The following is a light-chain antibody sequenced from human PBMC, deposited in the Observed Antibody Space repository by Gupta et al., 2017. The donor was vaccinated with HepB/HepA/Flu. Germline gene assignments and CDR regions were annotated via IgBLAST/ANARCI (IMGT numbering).Light chain of an antibody. V-gene: IGLV3-19*01. Sequence: SSELTQDPAVSVALGQTVRIAFQGDSLRSYYASWYQPTPDQAPVLVIYGKNNRPSGTPDRFSASNYATTASVTTTWAQAEEEADYYWNSQDISSNNLVFGGGTKLTVL. CDR2: GKN. J-gene: IGLJ2*01. CDR3: NSQDISSNNLV. CDR1: SLRSYY.